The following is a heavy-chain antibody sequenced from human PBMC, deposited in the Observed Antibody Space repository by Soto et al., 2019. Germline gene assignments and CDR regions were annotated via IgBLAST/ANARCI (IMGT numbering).Heavy chain of an antibody. CDR1: GYRFSEYA. CDR3: AKSHDTGAYYLSLDS. CDR2: VTSSAIAT. J-gene: IGHJ4*02. Sequence: GGSLSLSCVGPGYRFSEYAMAWIRPAPGKGLEWVTGVTSSAIATYYADPVKGRFTISRNNSINILYLQMDNLSADDTAVYFCAKSHDTGAYYLSLDSWGQGTQVTVSS. V-gene: IGHV3-23*01. D-gene: IGHD3-22*01.